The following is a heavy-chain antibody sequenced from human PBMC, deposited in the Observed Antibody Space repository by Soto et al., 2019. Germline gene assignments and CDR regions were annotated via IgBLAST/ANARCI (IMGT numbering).Heavy chain of an antibody. D-gene: IGHD3-22*01. V-gene: IGHV3-9*01. Sequence: EVQLVESGGGLVQPGRSLRLSCAASGFTFDDYAMHWVRQAPGKGLEWVSGISWNSGSIGYADSVKGRFTISRDNAKNYLYLQMNSLRAEDTALYYCAKGLYYYDSSGYSDAFDIWGQGTMVTVSS. CDR1: GFTFDDYA. J-gene: IGHJ3*02. CDR3: AKGLYYYDSSGYSDAFDI. CDR2: ISWNSGSI.